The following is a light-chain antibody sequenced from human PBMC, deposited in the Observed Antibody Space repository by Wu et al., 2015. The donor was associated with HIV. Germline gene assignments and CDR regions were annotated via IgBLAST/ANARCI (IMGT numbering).Light chain of an antibody. V-gene: IGKV1-27*01. Sequence: DIQMTQSPSSLSASVGDTVAITCRASQDISNSLAWYHQTPGQAPKLLIYAASTLQSGVPSRFSGSASGTDYTLTINSLQPEDVATYYCQKYNTAPWTFGQGTKVEMK. J-gene: IGKJ1*01. CDR3: QKYNTAPWT. CDR2: AAS. CDR1: QDISNS.